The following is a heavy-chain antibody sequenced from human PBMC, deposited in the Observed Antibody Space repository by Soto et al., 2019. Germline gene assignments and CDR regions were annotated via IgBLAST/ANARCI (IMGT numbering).Heavy chain of an antibody. D-gene: IGHD6-19*01. J-gene: IGHJ4*02. V-gene: IGHV1-69*13. CDR2: IIPIFGTA. CDR3: AREKSGWTFDY. CDR1: VGPVRSSA. Sequence: SGRVASKASVGPVRSSAISGVRQAPGQGLEWMGGIIPIFGTANYAQKFQGRVTITADESTSTAYMELSSLRSEDTAVYYCAREKSGWTFDYWGQGTLVTVSS.